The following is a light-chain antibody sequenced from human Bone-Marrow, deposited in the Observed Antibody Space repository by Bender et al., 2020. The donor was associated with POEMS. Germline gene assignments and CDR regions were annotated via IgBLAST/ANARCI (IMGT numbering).Light chain of an antibody. Sequence: QSALTQPASVSGSPGQSITISCTGTSSDVGVFNYVSWFQQHPGKAPKLIIYDVNNRPSGVSNRFSGSKSGNTASLTISGLQAEDEADYYCSSFTTSSTRVFGGGTKLTVL. V-gene: IGLV2-14*03. CDR2: DVN. CDR1: SSDVGVFNY. J-gene: IGLJ3*02. CDR3: SSFTTSSTRV.